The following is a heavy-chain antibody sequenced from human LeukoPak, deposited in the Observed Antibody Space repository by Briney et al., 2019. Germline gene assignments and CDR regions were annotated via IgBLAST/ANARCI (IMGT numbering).Heavy chain of an antibody. CDR2: IWFDGSNK. D-gene: IGHD4-17*01. CDR3: ARDRFQSEHYGGLDY. CDR1: GFTFSNYG. V-gene: IGHV3-33*01. Sequence: GGSLRLSCAASGFTFSNYGMHWVRQAPGKGLEWVAVIWFDGSNKYYADSVKGRFTISSDDSKNTLYLQMNSLRAEDTAVYYCARDRFQSEHYGGLDYWGQGTLVTVSS. J-gene: IGHJ4*02.